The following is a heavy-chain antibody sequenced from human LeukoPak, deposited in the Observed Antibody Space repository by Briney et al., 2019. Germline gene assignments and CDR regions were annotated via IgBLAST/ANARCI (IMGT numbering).Heavy chain of an antibody. Sequence: SETLSLTCAVYGGSFSGYYWSLIRQPPGKGLEWIAEINHSGSTNYNPSLKSRVTISVDTSKNQFSLKLRSVTAADTAVYYCARRPVGATTPPYYYYYDMDVWGQGTTVTVSS. CDR3: ARRPVGATTPPYYYYYDMDV. V-gene: IGHV4-34*01. D-gene: IGHD1-26*01. J-gene: IGHJ6*02. CDR1: GGSFSGYY. CDR2: INHSGST.